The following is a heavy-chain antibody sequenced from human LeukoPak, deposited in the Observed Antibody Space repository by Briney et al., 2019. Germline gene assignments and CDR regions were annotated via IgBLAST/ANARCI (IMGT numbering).Heavy chain of an antibody. CDR3: ARSHLGIRGAFDI. CDR2: FGSAGDT. Sequence: GGSLRLSCAASGFTFRSYGMHWVRQPTGKGLEWVSIFGSAGDTYYAASVEGRFTISRENAQNSLYLQMNSLRAGDTAVYYCARSHLGIRGAFDIWGQGTVVTVSS. J-gene: IGHJ3*02. V-gene: IGHV3-13*04. D-gene: IGHD3-10*01. CDR1: GFTFRSYG.